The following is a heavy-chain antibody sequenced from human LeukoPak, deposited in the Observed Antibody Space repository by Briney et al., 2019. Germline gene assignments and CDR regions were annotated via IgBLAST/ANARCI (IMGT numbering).Heavy chain of an antibody. CDR3: ARDRLAARYPGWFDP. Sequence: GAAVKVSCKASGYTFTSYYMHWVRQAPGQGLEWMGIINPSGGSTSYAQKFQGRVTMTRDTSTSTVYMELSSLRSEDTAVYYCARDRLAARYPGWFDPWGQGTLVTVSS. CDR1: GYTFTSYY. V-gene: IGHV1-46*01. CDR2: INPSGGST. J-gene: IGHJ5*02. D-gene: IGHD6-6*01.